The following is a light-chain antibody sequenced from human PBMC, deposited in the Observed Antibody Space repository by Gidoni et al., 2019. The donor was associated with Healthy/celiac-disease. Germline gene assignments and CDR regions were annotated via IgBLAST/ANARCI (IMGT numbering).Light chain of an antibody. CDR3: QQYGSSSGA. Sequence: ESVLTQSPGTLSLSPGERATLSCRASQAVSNSYLAWYVQKPGQAPRLLIYGASSGSGTDFTLTISRLEPEDFATYYCQQYGSSSGAFXXXTKVEIK. J-gene: IGKJ1*01. CDR2: GAS. V-gene: IGKV3-20*01. CDR1: QAVSNSY.